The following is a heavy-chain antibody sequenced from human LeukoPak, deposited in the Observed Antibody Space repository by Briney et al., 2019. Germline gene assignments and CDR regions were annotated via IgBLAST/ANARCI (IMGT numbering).Heavy chain of an antibody. CDR2: INHSGST. J-gene: IGHJ2*01. CDR1: GGSISSSSYY. Sequence: SETLSLTCTVSGGSISSSSYYWGWIRQPPGKGLEWIGEINHSGSTNYNPSLKSRVTISVDTSKNQFSLKLSSVTAADTAVYYCARGREVGATTFWYFDLWGRGTLVTVSS. CDR3: ARGREVGATTFWYFDL. V-gene: IGHV4-39*07. D-gene: IGHD1-26*01.